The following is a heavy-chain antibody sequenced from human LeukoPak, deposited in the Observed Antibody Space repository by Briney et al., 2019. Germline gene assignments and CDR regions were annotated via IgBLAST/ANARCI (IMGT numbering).Heavy chain of an antibody. CDR1: GFTFSSYA. V-gene: IGHV3-30*04. D-gene: IGHD1-26*01. J-gene: IGHJ6*03. CDR2: ISYDGSNK. CDR3: ARGVGATISYYHYYIDV. Sequence: PGGSLRLSCAASGFTFSSYAMHWVRQAPGKGLEWVAVISYDGSNKYYADSVKGRFTISRDNSKNTLYLQMNSLRSEDTAVYYCARGVGATISYYHYYIDVWGKGTTVTVSS.